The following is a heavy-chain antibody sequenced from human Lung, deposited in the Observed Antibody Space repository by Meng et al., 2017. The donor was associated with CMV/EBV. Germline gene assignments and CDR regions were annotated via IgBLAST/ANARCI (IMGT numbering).Heavy chain of an antibody. CDR3: ARTRIEVEPDGRKIKYYSYGMDV. V-gene: IGHV1-8*01. CDR2: MNPNSGNT. Sequence: ASVNVSRKASGYMFTTYDINWVRQATGQGLEWMGWMNPNSGNTGDAQKFQGRVTLTRVSSISTAYMELISLKSDDTAVYYCARTRIEVEPDGRKIKYYSYGMDVWGQGTTVXVSS. CDR1: GYMFTTYD. J-gene: IGHJ6*02. D-gene: IGHD2-2*01.